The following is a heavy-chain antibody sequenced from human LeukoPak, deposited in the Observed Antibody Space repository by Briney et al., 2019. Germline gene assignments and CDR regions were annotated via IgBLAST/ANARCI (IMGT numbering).Heavy chain of an antibody. CDR2: IYTSGST. CDR1: GGSISSCY. Sequence: SETLSLTCTVSGGSISSCYWSWIRQPAGKGLEWIGRIYTSGSTNYNPSLKSRVTMSVDTSKNQFSLKLSSVTAADTAVYYCARDLAVAGVRWFDPWGQGTLVTVSS. CDR3: ARDLAVAGVRWFDP. D-gene: IGHD6-19*01. V-gene: IGHV4-4*07. J-gene: IGHJ5*02.